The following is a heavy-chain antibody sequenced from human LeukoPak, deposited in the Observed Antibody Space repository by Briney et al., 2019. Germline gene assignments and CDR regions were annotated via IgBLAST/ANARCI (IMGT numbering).Heavy chain of an antibody. CDR3: ARGAADFDY. D-gene: IGHD6-13*01. V-gene: IGHV4-59*01. Sequence: SETLSLTCTVSGGSISSYYWSWIRQPPGKGLEWIGYIYYSGSTNYNPSLKSRVTISVDTSKNQFSLKLSSVTAADTAVYYCARGAADFDYWGQGTLVTVSS. CDR1: GGSISSYY. CDR2: IYYSGST. J-gene: IGHJ4*02.